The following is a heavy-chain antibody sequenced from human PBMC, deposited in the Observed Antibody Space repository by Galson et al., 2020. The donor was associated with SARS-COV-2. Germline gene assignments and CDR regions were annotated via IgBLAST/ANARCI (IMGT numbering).Heavy chain of an antibody. CDR2: INHSGST. Sequence: SETLSLTCAVYGGSFSGYYWSWIRQPPGKGLEWIGEINHSGSTNYNPSLKSRVTISVDTPKNQFSLKLRSVNAADTAVYYCARGLGGNSFYNCMDVWGQGTTVTVSS. J-gene: IGHJ6*02. CDR3: ARGLGGNSFYNCMDV. D-gene: IGHD2-21*02. CDR1: GGSFSGYY. V-gene: IGHV4-34*01.